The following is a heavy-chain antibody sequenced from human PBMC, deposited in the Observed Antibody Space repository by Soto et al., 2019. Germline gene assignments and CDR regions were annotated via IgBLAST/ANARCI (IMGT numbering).Heavy chain of an antibody. CDR2: IYYTGNT. CDR1: GVSIINYY. D-gene: IGHD3-22*01. Sequence: PSETLSLTCTVSGVSIINYYWSWIRQPPGKGLEWIGYIYYTGNTNYNPSLKSRVTISVDTSKNQFSLKLSSVTAADTAVYYCAKYYDSHPSYLHIDYRGQGALVSGSS. V-gene: IGHV4-59*01. J-gene: IGHJ4*02. CDR3: AKYYDSHPSYLHIDY.